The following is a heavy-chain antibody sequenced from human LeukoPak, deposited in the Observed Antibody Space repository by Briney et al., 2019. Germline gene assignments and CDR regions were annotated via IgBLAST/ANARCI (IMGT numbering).Heavy chain of an antibody. J-gene: IGHJ5*02. Sequence: GGSLRLSCAASGFTFSSYDMNWVRQAPGKGLEWVSYISSSVSTLYYADSVKGRFTISRDNAKNSLYLQMSSLRAEDTAVYYCARVPKLNDHYNWFDPWGQGTLVTVSS. CDR1: GFTFSSYD. CDR2: ISSSVSTL. D-gene: IGHD1-1*01. V-gene: IGHV3-48*03. CDR3: ARVPKLNDHYNWFDP.